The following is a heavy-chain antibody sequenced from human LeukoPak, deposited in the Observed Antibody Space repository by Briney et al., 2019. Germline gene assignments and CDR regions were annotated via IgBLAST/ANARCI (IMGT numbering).Heavy chain of an antibody. J-gene: IGHJ4*02. Sequence: GRSLRLSCAASGFTFSSYAMSWVRQAPGKGLEWVSLISDSGASTYYPDSVRGRFTISRDNSKNTLYLQMNSLRAEDTAVYYCAPDLRGSAWSLDDWGQGTLVTVSS. CDR1: GFTFSSYA. V-gene: IGHV3-23*01. CDR3: APDLRGSAWSLDD. D-gene: IGHD6-13*01. CDR2: ISDSGAST.